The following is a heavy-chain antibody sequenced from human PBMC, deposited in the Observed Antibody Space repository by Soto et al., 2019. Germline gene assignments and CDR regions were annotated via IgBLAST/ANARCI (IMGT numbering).Heavy chain of an antibody. V-gene: IGHV3-23*01. Sequence: GGSLRLSCAASGFTFSSYAMSWVRQAPGKGLDWVSAISGSGGSTYYADSVKGRFTISRDNSKNTLYLQMNSLRAEDTAVYYCAKDPPLGYFDWLLPKGFDYWGQGTLVTVSS. CDR3: AKDPPLGYFDWLLPKGFDY. CDR2: ISGSGGST. J-gene: IGHJ4*02. D-gene: IGHD3-9*01. CDR1: GFTFSSYA.